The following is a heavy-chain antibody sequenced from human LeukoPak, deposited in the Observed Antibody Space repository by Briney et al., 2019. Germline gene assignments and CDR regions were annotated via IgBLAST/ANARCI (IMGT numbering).Heavy chain of an antibody. J-gene: IGHJ1*01. CDR1: GGSISSSSYY. CDR3: ASVPTVVRYFQH. Sequence: PSETLSLTCTVSGGSISSSSYYWGWIRQPPGKGLEWIGSIYYSGSTYYNPSLKSRVTISVDTSKNQFSLKLSSVTAADTAVYYCASVPTVVRYFQHWGQGTLVTVSS. V-gene: IGHV4-39*01. CDR2: IYYSGST. D-gene: IGHD4-23*01.